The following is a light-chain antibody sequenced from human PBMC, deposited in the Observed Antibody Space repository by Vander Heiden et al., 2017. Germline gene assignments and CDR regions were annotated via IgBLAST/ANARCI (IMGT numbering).Light chain of an antibody. Sequence: DIQMTQSPSSLSASVGDRVTITCRASQSIRNYLNWYQQKPGEVPKLLIYAASSLQSGVPSRFSGSGSGTDFTLTISSLQPEDFATYNCQQSYSTPRAFGGGTKVEIK. V-gene: IGKV1-39*01. CDR3: QQSYSTPRA. CDR1: QSIRNY. CDR2: AAS. J-gene: IGKJ4*01.